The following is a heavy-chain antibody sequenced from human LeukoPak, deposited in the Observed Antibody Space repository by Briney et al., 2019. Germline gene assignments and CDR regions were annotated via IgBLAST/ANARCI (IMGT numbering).Heavy chain of an antibody. CDR3: SKDPNGDYVGAFDM. J-gene: IGHJ3*02. D-gene: IGHD4-17*01. Sequence: GGSLTLSCTASGLTFSNYATMWVRQAPGKGLKWVSSITGSSRGTYYADSVKGRFSVSRDNSQNTVFLHMNSLRADDTALYYGSKDPNGDYVGAFDMWGPGTMVTVSS. CDR1: GLTFSNYA. CDR2: ITGSSRGT. V-gene: IGHV3-23*01.